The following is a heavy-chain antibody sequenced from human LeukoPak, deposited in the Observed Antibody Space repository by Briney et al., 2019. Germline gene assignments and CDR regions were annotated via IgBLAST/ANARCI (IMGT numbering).Heavy chain of an antibody. CDR1: GYTFTSYD. CDR3: ARDLRGSGSYDFDY. Sequence: GASVRVSCKASGYTFTSYDINWVRQATGQELKWMGWMNPNSGNTGYAQKFQGRVTITRNTSISTAYMELSSLRSEDTAVYYCARDLRGSGSYDFDYWGQGTLVTVSS. D-gene: IGHD3-10*01. CDR2: MNPNSGNT. V-gene: IGHV1-8*03. J-gene: IGHJ4*02.